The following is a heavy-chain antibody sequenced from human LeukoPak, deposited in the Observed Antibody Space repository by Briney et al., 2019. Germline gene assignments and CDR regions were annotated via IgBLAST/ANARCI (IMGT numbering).Heavy chain of an antibody. V-gene: IGHV4-34*01. J-gene: IGHJ4*02. Sequence: SETLSLTCAVYGGSFSGYYWSWIRQPPGKGLEWIGEINHSGSTNYNPSLKSRVTISVDTSKNQFSLKLSSVAAADTAVYYCARETCSGGSCFQFDFWGQGTLVTVSS. CDR2: INHSGST. CDR3: ARETCSGGSCFQFDF. D-gene: IGHD2-15*01. CDR1: GGSFSGYY.